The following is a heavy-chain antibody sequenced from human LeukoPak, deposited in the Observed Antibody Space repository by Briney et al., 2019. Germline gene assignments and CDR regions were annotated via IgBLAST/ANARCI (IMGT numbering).Heavy chain of an antibody. Sequence: ASVKVSCKASGYTFTSYGISWVRQAPGQGLEWMGWISAYNGNTNYAQKLQGRVTMTTDTSTSTAYMELRSLRSDDPPVYYCARGAPSIAVAGTGGWDYCYYYGMDVWGQGTTVTVSS. J-gene: IGHJ6*02. CDR1: GYTFTSYG. CDR3: ARGAPSIAVAGTGGWDYCYYYGMDV. D-gene: IGHD6-19*01. CDR2: ISAYNGNT. V-gene: IGHV1-18*01.